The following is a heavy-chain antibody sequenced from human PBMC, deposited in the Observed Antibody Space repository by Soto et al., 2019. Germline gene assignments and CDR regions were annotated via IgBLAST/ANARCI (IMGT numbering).Heavy chain of an antibody. Sequence: ASVKVSCKASGYKFTTYFIHWVRQAPGQGLEWMGMIHPSGDTGYGQKFRGRVTMTIDTSSTTAYMELRNLTSEDTAIYFSVRGYCTTTPCSGDFQHWGQGTLVTVSS. D-gene: IGHD2-8*01. V-gene: IGHV1-46*01. CDR3: VRGYCTTTPCSGDFQH. CDR2: IHPSGDT. J-gene: IGHJ1*01. CDR1: GYKFTTYF.